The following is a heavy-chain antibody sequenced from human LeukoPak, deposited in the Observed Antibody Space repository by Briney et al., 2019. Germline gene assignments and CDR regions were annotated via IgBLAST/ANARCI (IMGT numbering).Heavy chain of an antibody. V-gene: IGHV1-8*01. Sequence: WASVKVSCKASGYTFTSYDINWVRQATGQGLEWMGWMNPNSGNTGYAQKFQGRVTMTRNTSISTAYMELSSLRSEDTAVYYCARRASWESSSWFPSYYYYYGMDVWGQGTTVTVSS. D-gene: IGHD6-13*01. J-gene: IGHJ6*02. CDR3: ARRASWESSSWFPSYYYYYGMDV. CDR2: MNPNSGNT. CDR1: GYTFTSYD.